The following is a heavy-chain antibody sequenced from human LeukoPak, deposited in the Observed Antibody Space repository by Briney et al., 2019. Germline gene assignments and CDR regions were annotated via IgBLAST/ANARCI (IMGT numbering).Heavy chain of an antibody. V-gene: IGHV4-61*02. CDR3: ASGRVSGTEDDPFDI. CDR1: GGSISSGSYY. D-gene: IGHD6-13*01. CDR2: IYTSGST. Sequence: PSQTLFLTCTVSGGSISSGSYYWSWIRQPAGKGLEWIGRIYTSGSTNYNPSLKSRVTISVDTSKNQFSLKLSSVTAADTAVYYCASGRVSGTEDDPFDIWGQGTMVTVSS. J-gene: IGHJ3*02.